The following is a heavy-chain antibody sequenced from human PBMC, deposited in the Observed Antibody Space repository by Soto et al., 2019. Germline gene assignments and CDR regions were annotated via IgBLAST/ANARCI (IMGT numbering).Heavy chain of an antibody. CDR3: ARGSGRYFDWLLPPYFYY. J-gene: IGHJ4*02. D-gene: IGHD3-9*01. V-gene: IGHV4-59*01. Sequence: PSETLSLTCTVSGGSISSYYWSWIRQPPGKGLEWIGYIYYSGSTNYNPSLKSRVTISVDTSKNQFSLKLSSVTAADTAVYYCARGSGRYFDWLLPPYFYYWGQGTLVTVSS. CDR2: IYYSGST. CDR1: GGSISSYY.